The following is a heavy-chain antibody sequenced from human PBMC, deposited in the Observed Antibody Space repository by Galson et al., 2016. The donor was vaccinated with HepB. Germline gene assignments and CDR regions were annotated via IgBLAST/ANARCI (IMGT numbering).Heavy chain of an antibody. CDR1: GFTFSNYG. V-gene: IGHV3-30*18. J-gene: IGHJ4*02. Sequence: SLRLSCAASGFTFSNYGMHWVRQAPGKGLEWVAVISYDGRNKYYADSVKGRFTISRDNSKNTLYRQMNSLRAVDTAVYYCAKNPVVQAEWDYFDYWGQGTLVTVSS. D-gene: IGHD3-22*01. CDR2: ISYDGRNK. CDR3: AKNPVVQAEWDYFDY.